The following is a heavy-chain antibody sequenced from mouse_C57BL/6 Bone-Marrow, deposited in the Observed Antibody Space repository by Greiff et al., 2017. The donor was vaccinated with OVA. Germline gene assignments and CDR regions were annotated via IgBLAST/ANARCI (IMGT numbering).Heavy chain of an antibody. D-gene: IGHD1-1*01. V-gene: IGHV5-9-3*01. J-gene: IGHJ2*01. CDR3: ARQEGYYGSDTGFNY. CDR2: ISSGGSYT. CDR1: GFTFSSYT. Sequence: EVKLVESGGGLVKPGGSLKVSCTASGFTFSSYTMSWVRQTPEKRLEWVATISSGGSYTYYPDSVKGRFTISRDNAKTTLYLQMSSLRSEDTAMYYCARQEGYYGSDTGFNYWGQGTTLTVSS.